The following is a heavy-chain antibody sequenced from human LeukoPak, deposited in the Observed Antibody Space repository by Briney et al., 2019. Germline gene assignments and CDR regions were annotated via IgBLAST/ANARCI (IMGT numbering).Heavy chain of an antibody. CDR3: ARGSGRRYYYYYGMDV. CDR2: INPNSGGT. CDR1: GYTFTGYY. D-gene: IGHD3-10*01. Sequence: GASVNVSCKASGYTFTGYYMHWARQAPGQGLEWMGWINPNSGGTNYAQKFHGRVTMTRDTSISTAYMELSRLRSDDTAVYYCARGSGRRYYYYYGMDVWGQGTTVTVSS. J-gene: IGHJ6*02. V-gene: IGHV1-2*02.